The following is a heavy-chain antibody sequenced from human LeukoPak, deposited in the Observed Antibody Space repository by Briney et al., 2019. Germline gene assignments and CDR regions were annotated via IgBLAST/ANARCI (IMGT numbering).Heavy chain of an antibody. CDR1: GYSISSGYY. V-gene: IGHV4-38-2*01. J-gene: IGHJ4*02. CDR2: IYHSGST. D-gene: IGHD4-23*01. CDR3: ASEVPGGTSPIDY. Sequence: SETLSLTCAVSGYSISSGYYWGWIRQPPGKGLEWIGSIYHSGSTYYNPSLKSRVTISVDTSKNQFSLKLSSVTAADTAVYYCASEVPGGTSPIDYWGQGTLVTVSS.